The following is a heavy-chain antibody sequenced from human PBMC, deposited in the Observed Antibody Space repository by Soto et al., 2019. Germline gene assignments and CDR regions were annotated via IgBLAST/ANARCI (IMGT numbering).Heavy chain of an antibody. V-gene: IGHV4-59*02. J-gene: IGHJ5*02. CDR3: ARSYYDSTGFAVDP. Sequence: QMQLQASGPGLVKPSETLSLTCNVSGASVSHGYWSWIRQPPGKGLEWIGFMYFGGSFNYNPSLTSRPTIXVXTXXNKFSMKLTSVTASDTAVYYCARSYYDSTGFAVDPWGQGTLVTVSS. CDR1: GASVSHGY. CDR2: MYFGGSF. D-gene: IGHD3-22*01.